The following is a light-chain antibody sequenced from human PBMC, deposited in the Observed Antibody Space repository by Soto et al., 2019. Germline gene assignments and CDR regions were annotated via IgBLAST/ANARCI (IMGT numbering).Light chain of an antibody. CDR2: YVS. V-gene: IGLV2-11*01. CDR3: CSYAGSYTLYV. J-gene: IGLJ1*01. Sequence: QSALTQPRSVSGSPGQSVTISCTGTSSDVGGYNYVSWYQQHPGKAPKLMIYYVSKRPSGVPDRFSGSKSGNTASLTISGLQAEDEADYSCCSYAGSYTLYVFGTGTKLTVL. CDR1: SSDVGGYNY.